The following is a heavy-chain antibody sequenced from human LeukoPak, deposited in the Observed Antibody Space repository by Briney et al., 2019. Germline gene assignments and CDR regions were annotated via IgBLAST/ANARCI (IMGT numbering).Heavy chain of an antibody. Sequence: SGPTLVKPTQTLTLTCTFSGFSLSTSGVGVGWIRQPPGKALEWLALIYGDDDQRYSPSLDSRLTITEDAARNQVVLTMTNMDPVDTATYYCAHTPGDSYYGSGSRDAFDIWGQGTMVTVSS. CDR2: IYGDDDQ. D-gene: IGHD3-10*01. CDR3: AHTPGDSYYGSGSRDAFDI. J-gene: IGHJ3*02. V-gene: IGHV2-5*02. CDR1: GFSLSTSGVG.